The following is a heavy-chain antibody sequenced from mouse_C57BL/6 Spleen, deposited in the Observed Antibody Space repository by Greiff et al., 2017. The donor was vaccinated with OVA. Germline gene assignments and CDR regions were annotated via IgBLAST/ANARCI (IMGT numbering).Heavy chain of an antibody. J-gene: IGHJ2*01. CDR1: GYTFTDYN. V-gene: IGHV1-22*01. CDR3: ARWAYYFDY. CDR2: INPNNGGT. Sequence: EVQRVESGPELVKPGASVKMSCKASGYTFTDYNMHWVKQSHGKSLEWIGYINPNNGGTSYNQKFKGKATLTVNKSSSTAYMELRSLTSEDSAVYYCARWAYYFDYWGQGTTLTVSS.